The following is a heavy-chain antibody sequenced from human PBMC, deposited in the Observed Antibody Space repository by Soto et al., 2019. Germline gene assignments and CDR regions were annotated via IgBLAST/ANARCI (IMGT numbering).Heavy chain of an antibody. CDR2: INHSGST. CDR3: ARSLGYCSSTSCQHYYYYMDV. J-gene: IGHJ6*03. Sequence: SETLSLTCAVYGGSFSGYYWSWIRQPPGKGLEWIGEINHSGSTNYNPSLKSRVTISVDTSKNQFSLKLSSVTAADTAVYYCARSLGYCSSTSCQHYYYYMDVWGKGTTVTVSS. D-gene: IGHD2-2*01. CDR1: GGSFSGYY. V-gene: IGHV4-34*01.